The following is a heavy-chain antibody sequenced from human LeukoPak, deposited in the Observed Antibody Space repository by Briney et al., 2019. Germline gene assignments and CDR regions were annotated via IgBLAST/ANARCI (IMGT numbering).Heavy chain of an antibody. CDR1: GFTFSSYW. J-gene: IGHJ4*02. D-gene: IGHD5-18*01. CDR2: INSDGSST. Sequence: QPGGSLRLSCAASGFTFSSYWMHWVRQAPGKGLVWVSRINSDGSSTSYADSAKGRFTISRDNARNTLYLQMNSLRAEDRAVYYCARGYGYGYRIDYWGQGTLVTVSS. CDR3: ARGYGYGYRIDY. V-gene: IGHV3-74*01.